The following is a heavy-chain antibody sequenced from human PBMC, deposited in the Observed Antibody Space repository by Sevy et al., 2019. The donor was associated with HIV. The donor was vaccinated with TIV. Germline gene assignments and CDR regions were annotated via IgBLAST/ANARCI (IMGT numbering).Heavy chain of an antibody. V-gene: IGHV3-23*01. CDR3: AREGCTRPHDY. D-gene: IGHD2-8*01. CDR2: LSFGCGKI. J-gene: IGHJ4*02. Sequence: EGSLRLSCAASGFAFYDYSMSWIRQAPGKGLEWVATLSFGCGKINYADSVKGRFTISRDNSKNSFYLQMDNLRAEDTAVYYCAREGCTRPHDYWGQGTRVTVSS. CDR1: GFAFYDYS.